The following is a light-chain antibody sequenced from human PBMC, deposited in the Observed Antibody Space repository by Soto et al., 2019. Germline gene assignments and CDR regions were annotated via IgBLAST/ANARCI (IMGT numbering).Light chain of an antibody. CDR2: WAS. J-gene: IGKJ4*01. CDR3: QQYYSAPLT. V-gene: IGKV4-1*01. Sequence: DIVMTQSPDSLAASLGERATINFKPIQIVLSSANNKNYLAWYQQRPGQPPKLLIYWASTRESGVPDRFSGSGSGTDFTLTINNLQAEDVAVYHCQQYYSAPLTFGGGTKVDIK. CDR1: QIVLSSANNKNY.